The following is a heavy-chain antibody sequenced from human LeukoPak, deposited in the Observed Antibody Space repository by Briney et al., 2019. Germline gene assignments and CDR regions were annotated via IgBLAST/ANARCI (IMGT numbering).Heavy chain of an antibody. V-gene: IGHV4-34*01. CDR2: INHSGST. J-gene: IGHJ6*02. CDR3: AGRVPVPSVRGVIQNYYYYGMDV. D-gene: IGHD3-10*01. CDR1: GGSFSGYY. Sequence: PSETLSLTCAVYGGSFSGYYWSWIRHPPGKGLEWIGEINHSGSTNYNPSLKSRVTISVDTSKNLFSLKLSSVTAADTAVYYCAGRVPVPSVRGVIQNYYYYGMDVWGQGTTVTVSS.